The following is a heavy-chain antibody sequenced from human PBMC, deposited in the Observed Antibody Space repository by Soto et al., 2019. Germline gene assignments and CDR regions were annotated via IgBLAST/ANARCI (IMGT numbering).Heavy chain of an antibody. V-gene: IGHV4-4*07. CDR2: ISSSGST. Sequence: QVQLQESGPGLVKPSETLSLPCSDSGDSMHTYYWSWIRQPAGKGLQWIARISSSGSTTYNPSLQSRVPMSVVTSKRAFTLRLSSMSAADAAVYYWAMTLIPAEKGAFDIWGQGTMVSVS. CDR1: GDSMHTYY. J-gene: IGHJ3*02. CDR3: AMTLIPAEKGAFDI. D-gene: IGHD2-2*02.